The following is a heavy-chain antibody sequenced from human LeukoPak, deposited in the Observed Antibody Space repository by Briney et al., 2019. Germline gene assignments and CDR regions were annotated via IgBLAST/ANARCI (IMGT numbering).Heavy chain of an antibody. CDR2: IYTSGST. CDR3: ARGPSGYHFDY. J-gene: IGHJ4*02. Sequence: SETLSLTCTVSGGSISSGSYYWRWLRQPAGKGLEWIGRIYTSGSTNYNPSLKSRVTISVDTSKNQFSLKLSSVTAADTAVYYCARGPSGYHFDYWGQGTLVTVSS. D-gene: IGHD3-22*01. CDR1: GGSISSGSYY. V-gene: IGHV4-61*02.